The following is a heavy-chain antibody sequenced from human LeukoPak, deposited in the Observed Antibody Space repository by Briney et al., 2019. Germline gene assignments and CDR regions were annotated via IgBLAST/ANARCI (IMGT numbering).Heavy chain of an antibody. Sequence: SETLSLTCAVYGGSFSGYYWSWIRQPPGKGLEWIGSIYYSGSTYYNPSLKSRVTISVDTSKNQFSLKLSSVTAADTAVYYCARPMYYYGSGSFDYWGQGTLVTVSS. J-gene: IGHJ4*02. V-gene: IGHV4-34*01. CDR2: IYYSGST. D-gene: IGHD3-10*01. CDR1: GGSFSGYY. CDR3: ARPMYYYGSGSFDY.